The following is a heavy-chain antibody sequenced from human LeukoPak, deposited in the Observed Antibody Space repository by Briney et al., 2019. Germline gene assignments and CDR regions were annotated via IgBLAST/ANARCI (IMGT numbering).Heavy chain of an antibody. V-gene: IGHV4-31*03. CDR1: GGSISSGGYY. CDR3: AILTDYYDSSGYGWFDP. J-gene: IGHJ5*02. Sequence: SETLSLTCTVSGGSISSGGYYWSWIRQHTGKGLEWIGYIYYSGSTYYNPSLKSRVTISVDTSKNQFSLKLSSVTAADTAVYYCAILTDYYDSSGYGWFDPWGQGTLVTVSS. CDR2: IYYSGST. D-gene: IGHD3-22*01.